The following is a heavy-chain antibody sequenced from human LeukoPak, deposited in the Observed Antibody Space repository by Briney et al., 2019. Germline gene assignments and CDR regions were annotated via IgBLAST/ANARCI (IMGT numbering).Heavy chain of an antibody. J-gene: IGHJ5*02. D-gene: IGHD2-15*01. CDR2: ISADGSVT. CDR1: GFTFSRYW. Sequence: QPGGSLRLSCADSGFTFSRYWMHWVRQTPGKGLVWVSCISADGSVTRYADSVKGRFTISRDNTKSTLYLQMHRLRAEDTAVYYCATAGGDGSRMGFDPWGQGTLVTVSS. CDR3: ATAGGDGSRMGFDP. V-gene: IGHV3-74*01.